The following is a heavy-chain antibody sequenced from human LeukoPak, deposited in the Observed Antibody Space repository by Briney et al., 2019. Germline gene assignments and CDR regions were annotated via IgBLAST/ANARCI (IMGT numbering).Heavy chain of an antibody. CDR2: SYYSGTT. CDR1: GGSISSGGYY. D-gene: IGHD3-22*01. CDR3: ARGGPSSGFTF. V-gene: IGHV4-31*03. J-gene: IGHJ4*02. Sequence: SETLSLTCTVSGGSISSGGYYWSWIRHHPGKGLEWLGYSYYSGTTYYNPTLKSRITMSVDTAKNQFSLKLSAVTAADTAVYYCARGGPSSGFTFWGQGTLVTVS.